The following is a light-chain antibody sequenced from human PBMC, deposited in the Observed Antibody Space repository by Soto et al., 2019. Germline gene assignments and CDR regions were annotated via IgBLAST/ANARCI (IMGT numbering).Light chain of an antibody. V-gene: IGLV1-51*01. J-gene: IGLJ2*01. CDR2: DNN. Sequence: QSVRTQPPSVSAAPGQKVTISCSGSSSNIGNNYVSWYQQLPGTAPKLLIYDNNKRPSGIPDRFSGSKSGTSATLGITGLQTGDEADYYCGTWDSSLSAVVFGGGTQLTVL. CDR1: SSNIGNNY. CDR3: GTWDSSLSAVV.